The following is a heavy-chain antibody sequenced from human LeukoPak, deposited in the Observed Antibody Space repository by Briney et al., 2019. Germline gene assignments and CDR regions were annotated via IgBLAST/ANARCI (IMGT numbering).Heavy chain of an antibody. D-gene: IGHD6-19*01. V-gene: IGHV3-7*03. J-gene: IGHJ4*02. CDR1: GFTFRTYA. CDR3: AKARIAVAGSYFDY. CDR2: IKQDGSEK. Sequence: PGGSLRLSCTASGFTFRTYAMNWVRQAPGKGLEWVANIKQDGSEKYYVDSVKGRFTISRDNAKNSLYLQMNSLRAEDTAVHYCAKARIAVAGSYFDYWGQGTLVTVSS.